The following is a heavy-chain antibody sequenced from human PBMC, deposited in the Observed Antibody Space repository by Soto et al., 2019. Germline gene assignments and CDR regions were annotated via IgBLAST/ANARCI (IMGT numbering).Heavy chain of an antibody. CDR1: GGSISSGDYY. V-gene: IGHV4-30-4*01. CDR3: AREASVMTTVIIGTYYGMDV. D-gene: IGHD4-4*01. J-gene: IGHJ6*02. Sequence: PSETLSLTCTVSGGSISSGDYYWSWIRQPPGKGLEWIGYIYYSGSTYYNPSLKSRVTISVDTSKNQLSLKLSSVTAADTAVYYCAREASVMTTVIIGTYYGMDVWGQGTTVTVSS. CDR2: IYYSGST.